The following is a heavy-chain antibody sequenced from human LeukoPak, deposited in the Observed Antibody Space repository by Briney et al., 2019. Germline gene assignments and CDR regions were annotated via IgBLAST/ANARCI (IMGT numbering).Heavy chain of an antibody. J-gene: IGHJ6*03. V-gene: IGHV4-39*06. CDR3: ARDLRVGATDYYYMDV. CDR2: IYYSGST. D-gene: IGHD1-26*01. CDR1: GGSISSSSYY. Sequence: PSEALSLTCTVSGGSISSSSYYWGWIRQPPGKGLEWIGSIYYSGSTYYNPSPTSRVTISVDTSKNQFPLKLSSVTAADTAVYYCARDLRVGATDYYYMDVWGKGTTVTVSS.